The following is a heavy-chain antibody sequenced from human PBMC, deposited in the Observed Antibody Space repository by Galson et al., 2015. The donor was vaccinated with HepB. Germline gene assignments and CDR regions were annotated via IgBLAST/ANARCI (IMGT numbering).Heavy chain of an antibody. CDR1: GFTFSSYN. V-gene: IGHV3-33*01. J-gene: IGHJ6*02. CDR2: VWYDATYK. D-gene: IGHD6-19*01. Sequence: SLRLSCAASGFTFSSYNMHWVRQAPGKGLEWVAIVWYDATYKYYADSVKGRFTISRDNSKNMVDLQMNSLRAEDTAVYYCARDKEGRGWYHSYYGMDIWGQGTTVTVSS. CDR3: ARDKEGRGWYHSYYGMDI.